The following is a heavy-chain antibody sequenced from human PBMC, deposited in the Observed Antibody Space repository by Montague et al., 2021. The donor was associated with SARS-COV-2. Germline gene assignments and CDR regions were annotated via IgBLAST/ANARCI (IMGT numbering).Heavy chain of an antibody. J-gene: IGHJ5*01. Sequence: SETLSLTCTVSGDSLSFYFWTWIRQPPGRGLEWIGYIEYSGSTNYNPSLKSRLSMSLDMSSNQFSLELRSVTAADTAVYYGGRLGYSTATVDSWGHGTLVPVFS. CDR3: GRLGYSTATVDS. CDR2: IEYSGST. V-gene: IGHV4-59*08. CDR1: GDSLSFYF. D-gene: IGHD5-12*01.